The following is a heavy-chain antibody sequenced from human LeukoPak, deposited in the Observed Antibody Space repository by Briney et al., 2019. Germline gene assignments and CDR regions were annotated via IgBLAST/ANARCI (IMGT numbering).Heavy chain of an antibody. D-gene: IGHD1-26*01. J-gene: IGHJ4*02. CDR1: GFTFSSYG. CDR3: AKDSSKWAFDY. V-gene: IGHV3-30*02. Sequence: PGGSLRLSCAASGFTFSSYGMHWVRQAPGKGLEWVAFIRYDESNQYYADSVKGRLTISRANSKNTLYLQMNSLRPEDTAVYYCAKDSSKWAFDYWGQGTLVTVSS. CDR2: IRYDESNQ.